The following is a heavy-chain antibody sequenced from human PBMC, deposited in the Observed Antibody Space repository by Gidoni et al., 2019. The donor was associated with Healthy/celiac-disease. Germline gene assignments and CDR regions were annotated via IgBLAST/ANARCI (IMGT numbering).Heavy chain of an antibody. CDR1: VFPFSSIG. Sequence: QVQLLESGGGVVQPGRSLRLSCAGSVFPFSSIGRPWVRQAPGTGLEWVAVIWYVGSNKDYADSVKGRFTISRDNSKNTLYLQMNSLRAEDTAVYYCARAGYDFWSGYYNKYYFDYWGQGTLVTVSS. J-gene: IGHJ4*02. D-gene: IGHD3-3*01. CDR3: ARAGYDFWSGYYNKYYFDY. CDR2: IWYVGSNK. V-gene: IGHV3-33*01.